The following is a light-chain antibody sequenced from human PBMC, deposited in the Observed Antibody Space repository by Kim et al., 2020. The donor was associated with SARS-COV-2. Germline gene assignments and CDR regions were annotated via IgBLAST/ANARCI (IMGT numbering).Light chain of an antibody. Sequence: SLTISCTGTSSDVGGYNYVSWYQQHPGKAPKLMIYDVSNQPSGVSNRFSGSKSGNTASLTISGLQAEDEADYYCSSYTSSSTPWVFGTGTKVTVL. CDR1: SSDVGGYNY. CDR3: SSYTSSSTPWV. CDR2: DVS. J-gene: IGLJ1*01. V-gene: IGLV2-14*03.